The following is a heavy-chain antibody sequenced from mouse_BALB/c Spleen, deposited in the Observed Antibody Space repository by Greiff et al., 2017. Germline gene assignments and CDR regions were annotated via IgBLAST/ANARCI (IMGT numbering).Heavy chain of an antibody. J-gene: IGHJ4*01. CDR3: ARDRNGNSYAMDY. V-gene: IGHV7-3*02. CDR1: GFTFTDYY. CDR2: IRNKANGYTT. D-gene: IGHD2-1*01. Sequence: EVKVVESGGGLVQPGGSLRLSCATSGFTFTDYYMSWVRQPPGKALEWLGFIRNKANGYTTEYSASVKGRFTISRDNSQSILYLQMNTLRAEDSATYYCARDRNGNSYAMDYWGQGTSVTVSS.